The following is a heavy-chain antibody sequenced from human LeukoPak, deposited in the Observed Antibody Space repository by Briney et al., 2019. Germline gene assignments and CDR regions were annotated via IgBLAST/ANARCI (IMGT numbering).Heavy chain of an antibody. CDR2: IYTSGST. CDR3: ARDDSSGPNDY. CDR1: GGSISSGSYY. Sequence: PSQTLSLTCTVSGGSISSGSYYWSWIRQPAGKGLEWIGRIYTSGSTNYNPSLKSRVTISVDTSKNQFSLKLSSVTAADTAVYYCARDDSSGPNDYWGQGTLVTVSS. J-gene: IGHJ4*02. V-gene: IGHV4-61*02. D-gene: IGHD3-22*01.